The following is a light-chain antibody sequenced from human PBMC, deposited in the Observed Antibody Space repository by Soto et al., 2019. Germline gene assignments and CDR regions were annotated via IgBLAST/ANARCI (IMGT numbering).Light chain of an antibody. CDR3: QQRSDWPPIT. CDR2: DAF. CDR1: RTVNNY. Sequence: EIVLPQSPATLSLSPGERATLSCRASRTVNNYLAWYQQKPGQAPRLLIYDAFIRAAGIPARFSGRGSGTDFTLTISNLEPEDFAVYFCQQRSDWPPITFGQGTRVELK. J-gene: IGKJ5*01. V-gene: IGKV3-11*01.